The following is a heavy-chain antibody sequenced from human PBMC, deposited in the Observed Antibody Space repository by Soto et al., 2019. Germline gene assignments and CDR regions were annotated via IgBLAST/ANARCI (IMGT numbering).Heavy chain of an antibody. D-gene: IGHD6-13*01. CDR2: TYYRSKWYN. CDR1: GDSVSSNSAA. CDR3: ARGRRSPGQYSSSWEYYYYYGMDS. Sequence: SQTLSLTCAISGDSVSSNSAAWNWIRQSPSRGLEWLGRTYYRSKWYNDYAVSVKSRITINPDTSKNQFSLQLNSVTPEDTAVYYCARGRRSPGQYSSSWEYYYYYGMDSWDQGTLVTVSS. V-gene: IGHV6-1*01. J-gene: IGHJ6*02.